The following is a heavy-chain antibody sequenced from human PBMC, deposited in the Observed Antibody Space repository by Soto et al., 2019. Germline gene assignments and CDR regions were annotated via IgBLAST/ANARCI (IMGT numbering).Heavy chain of an antibody. CDR1: GFTFSSYA. CDR3: AKDSSRATNYYYYGMDV. Sequence: VGSLRLSCAASGFTFSSYAMHWVRQAPGKGLEWVAVISYDGSNKYYADSVKGRFTISRDNSKNTLYLQMNSLRAEDTAVYYCAKDSSRATNYYYYGMDVWGQGTTVTVSS. CDR2: ISYDGSNK. V-gene: IGHV3-30-3*02. D-gene: IGHD6-13*01. J-gene: IGHJ6*02.